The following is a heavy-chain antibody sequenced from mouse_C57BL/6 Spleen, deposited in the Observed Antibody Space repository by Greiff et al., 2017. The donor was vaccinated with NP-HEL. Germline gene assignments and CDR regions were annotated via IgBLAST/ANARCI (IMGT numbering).Heavy chain of an antibody. CDR2: IYPGDGDT. Sequence: QVQLKESGPELVKPGASVKISCKASGYAFSSSWMNWVKQRPGKGLEWIGRIYPGDGDTNYNGKFKGKATLTADKSSSTAYMQLSSLTSEDSAVYFCARANPRYFDVWGTGTTVTVSS. CDR3: ARANPRYFDV. D-gene: IGHD4-1*01. V-gene: IGHV1-82*01. J-gene: IGHJ1*03. CDR1: GYAFSSSW.